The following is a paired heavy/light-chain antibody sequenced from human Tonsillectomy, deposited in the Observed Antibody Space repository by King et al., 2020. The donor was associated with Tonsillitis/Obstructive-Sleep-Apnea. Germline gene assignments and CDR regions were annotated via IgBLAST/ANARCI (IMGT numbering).Heavy chain of an antibody. D-gene: IGHD2-8*01. CDR2: ISYRGNS. J-gene: IGHJ6*03. CDR3: ARHVSRGYLKTNDYHYYMDV. V-gene: IGHV4-39*01. Sequence: IRQPPGKGLEWLGTISYRGNSYYNPSLKSRLTISVDTSRNQFSLKLSSVTAADTAVYYCARHVSRGYLKTNDYHYYMDVWGKGTTVTVSS.
Light chain of an antibody. CDR1: QRVNSN. J-gene: IGKJ5*01. Sequence: EIVMTQSPATLSVSPGERATLSCRASQRVNSNLAWYQQKPGQAPRLLLYGASTRATGVPGRFSGSGSGTEFTLTISSLQSEDFAIYYCQQYNNWPPLTFGQGTRLDIK. CDR2: GAS. CDR3: QQYNNWPPLT. V-gene: IGKV3-15*01.